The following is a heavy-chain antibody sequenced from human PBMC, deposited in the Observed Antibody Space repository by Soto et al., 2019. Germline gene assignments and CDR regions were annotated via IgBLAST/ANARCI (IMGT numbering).Heavy chain of an antibody. D-gene: IGHD7-27*01. V-gene: IGHV4-34*01. Sequence: QVQLQQWGAGLLKPSETLSLTCAVYGGSFSGYYWSWIRQPPGKGLEWIGEINHSGSTNYNPSLKSRVTIAVDTSKNQFCRKLSSVTAADTAVYYCARGWGRIFDYWGQGTLVTVSS. J-gene: IGHJ4*02. CDR1: GGSFSGYY. CDR3: ARGWGRIFDY. CDR2: INHSGST.